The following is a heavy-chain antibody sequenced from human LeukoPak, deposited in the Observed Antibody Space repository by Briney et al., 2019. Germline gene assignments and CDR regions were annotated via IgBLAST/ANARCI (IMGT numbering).Heavy chain of an antibody. Sequence: SETLSLTCTVSGGSISSYYWSWIRQPPGKGLEWIGYVYSTGSTNYNPSLKTQVNISVDTSKNQFSLKLTSVTAADTAVYYCAKYFASGSYYKLPHWGQGTLVTVSS. V-gene: IGHV4-59*08. J-gene: IGHJ1*01. CDR3: AKYFASGSYYKLPH. D-gene: IGHD3-10*01. CDR2: VYSTGST. CDR1: GGSISSYY.